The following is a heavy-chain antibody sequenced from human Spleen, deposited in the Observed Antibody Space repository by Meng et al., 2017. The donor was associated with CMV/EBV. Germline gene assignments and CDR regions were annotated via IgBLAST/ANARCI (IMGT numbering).Heavy chain of an antibody. Sequence: SETLSLTCGISGDSVSSNSAAWNWIRQSPSRGLEWLGRTYYRSKWCNEYAVSVKRRITINADTSKNQFSLQLNSVTPEDTAVYYCARGAYISSWYYFDYWGQGTLVTVSS. CDR1: GDSVSSNSAA. D-gene: IGHD6-13*01. CDR2: TYYRSKWCN. J-gene: IGHJ4*02. V-gene: IGHV6-1*01. CDR3: ARGAYISSWYYFDY.